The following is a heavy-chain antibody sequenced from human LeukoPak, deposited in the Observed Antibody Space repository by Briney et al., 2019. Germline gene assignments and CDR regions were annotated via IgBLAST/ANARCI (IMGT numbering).Heavy chain of an antibody. CDR2: IQYDGSKK. V-gene: IGHV3-30*02. D-gene: IGHD3-10*01. Sequence: PGGSLRLSCVASGFTFSCNGMHWVRQAPGKGLEWVTFIQYDGSKKYYADSVKGRFTISRDNSKNTLYLEMNSLRAEDTAVYYCAKDIGSYYDYWGQGILVTVSS. CDR1: GFTFSCNG. CDR3: AKDIGSYYDY. J-gene: IGHJ4*02.